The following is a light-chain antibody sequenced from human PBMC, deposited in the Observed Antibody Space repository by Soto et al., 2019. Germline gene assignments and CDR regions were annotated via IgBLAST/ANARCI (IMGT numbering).Light chain of an antibody. CDR2: GAS. J-gene: IGKJ2*01. V-gene: IGKV3-15*01. CDR3: QRYLHWPRVT. Sequence: EIVLTQSPATLSVSPGERATLSCRASQSIDNYIAWYQQKPGQAPGRLVYGASNRVTGNPAGFSGSGSGTEFTLTISSLQSEDFPVDYCQRYLHWPRVTFGQGTNLEI. CDR1: QSIDNY.